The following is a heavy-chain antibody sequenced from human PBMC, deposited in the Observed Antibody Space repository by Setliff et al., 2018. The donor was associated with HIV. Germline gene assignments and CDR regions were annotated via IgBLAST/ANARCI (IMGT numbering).Heavy chain of an antibody. CDR3: ARNGGGDAPFDS. V-gene: IGHV4-59*11. D-gene: IGHD2-8*01. Sequence: SETLSLTCTASGDSINSHYWSWIRQPPGKGLEWIGFTYYSGGTNYNPSLKSRVTISVDTSKNHFSLNLTSVTAADTAIYYCARNGGGDAPFDSWGQGTLVTVSS. J-gene: IGHJ4*02. CDR2: TYYSGGT. CDR1: GDSINSHY.